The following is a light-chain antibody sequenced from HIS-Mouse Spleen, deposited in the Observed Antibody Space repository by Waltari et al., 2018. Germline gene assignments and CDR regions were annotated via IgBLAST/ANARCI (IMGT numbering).Light chain of an antibody. CDR3: QQRSDWPPLT. Sequence: EIVLTQSPATLSLSPGERATLSCRASQSVSSYLAWYQQQPGQAPRLHIVDASNQATGIPARFSGSGSGTDFTLTVSSLEPEDFAVYYCQQRSDWPPLTFGGVTKVE. CDR2: DAS. J-gene: IGKJ4*01. CDR1: QSVSSY. V-gene: IGKV3-11*01.